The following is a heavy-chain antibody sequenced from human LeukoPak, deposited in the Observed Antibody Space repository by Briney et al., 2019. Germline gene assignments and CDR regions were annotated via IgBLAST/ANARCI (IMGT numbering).Heavy chain of an antibody. CDR3: ARGDDIAPTPAFDY. V-gene: IGHV4-61*05. Sequence: SGPTLVKPTQTLTLTCTFSGXSLSXSGVGXGWIRQPPGKGLEWIGYIYYSGSTNYNPSLKSRVTISVDRSKNQFSLKLSSVTAADTAVYYCARGDDIAPTPAFDYWGQGTLVTVSS. CDR1: GXSLSXSGVG. D-gene: IGHD3-9*01. J-gene: IGHJ4*02. CDR2: IYYSGST.